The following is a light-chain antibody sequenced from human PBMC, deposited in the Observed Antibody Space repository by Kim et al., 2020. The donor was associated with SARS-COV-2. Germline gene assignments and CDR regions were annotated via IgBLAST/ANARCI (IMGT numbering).Light chain of an antibody. V-gene: IGLV2-14*03. CDR3: SSYTSTSTLI. J-gene: IGLJ2*01. CDR2: DVS. Sequence: QSALTQPASVSGSPGQSITISCTGTSSDVGNYNYVSWYRQHPGQAPKLMVYDVSQRPSGVSNRFSASKSGNTASLTISGLQAEDEADYYCSSYTSTSTLIFGGGTQLTVL. CDR1: SSDVGNYNY.